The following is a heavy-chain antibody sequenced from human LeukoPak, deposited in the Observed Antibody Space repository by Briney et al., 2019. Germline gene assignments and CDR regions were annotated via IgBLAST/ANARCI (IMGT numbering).Heavy chain of an antibody. Sequence: PGGSLRLSCAASGFTFSSYWMTWVRQAPGKGLEWVANIKYDGSDKYYVDSVKGRFTFSRDNAKNSLYLQMNSLGAEDTAVYYCVRERYYSGSGSFDYWGQGTLVSVSS. V-gene: IGHV3-7*01. CDR2: IKYDGSDK. D-gene: IGHD3-10*01. J-gene: IGHJ4*02. CDR3: VRERYYSGSGSFDY. CDR1: GFTFSSYW.